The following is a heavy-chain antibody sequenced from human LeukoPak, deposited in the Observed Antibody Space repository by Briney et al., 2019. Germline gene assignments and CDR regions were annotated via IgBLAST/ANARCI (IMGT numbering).Heavy chain of an antibody. Sequence: PGRSLRLSCAASGFTFSSYGMHWVRQAPGKGLEWVAVISYDGSNKYYADSVKGRFTISRDNSKNTLYLQMNSLRAEDTAVYYCAKDLHLYSSGWYTDYYYYYGMDVWGQGTTVTVPS. CDR3: AKDLHLYSSGWYTDYYYYYGMDV. V-gene: IGHV3-30*18. J-gene: IGHJ6*02. D-gene: IGHD6-19*01. CDR2: ISYDGSNK. CDR1: GFTFSSYG.